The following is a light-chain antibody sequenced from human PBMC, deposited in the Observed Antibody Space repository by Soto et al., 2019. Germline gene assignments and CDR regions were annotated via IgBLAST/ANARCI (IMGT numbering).Light chain of an antibody. CDR3: QQAYSSPLT. J-gene: IGKJ4*01. Sequence: DIQMTPSPSSVSASVGDRVTITCRASQGLGVWLGWYQQKPGKAPQLLIFGASGLQTGVPSRFSGSGSGTDFTLTISSLQPEDFATYYCQQAYSSPLTFGGGTKVDI. CDR1: QGLGVW. CDR2: GAS. V-gene: IGKV1-12*01.